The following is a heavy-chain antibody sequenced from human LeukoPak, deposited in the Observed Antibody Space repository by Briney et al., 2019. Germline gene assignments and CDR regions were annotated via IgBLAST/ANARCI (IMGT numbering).Heavy chain of an antibody. D-gene: IGHD3-22*01. CDR2: IYYSGST. Sequence: SETLSLTCTVSGGSVSSGVYFWSWIRQRPGKGLEWIGYIYYSGSTYYNPSLKSRVTISVDTSRNQFSLKLSSVTAADTAVYYGAEEGSVPDTMIVVVITENYYYYGMDVWGQGTTVTVSS. J-gene: IGHJ6*02. V-gene: IGHV4-31*03. CDR1: GGSVSSGVYF. CDR3: AEEGSVPDTMIVVVITENYYYYGMDV.